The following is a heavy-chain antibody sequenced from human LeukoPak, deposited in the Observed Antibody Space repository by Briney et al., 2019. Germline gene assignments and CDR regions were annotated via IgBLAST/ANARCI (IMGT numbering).Heavy chain of an antibody. CDR1: GRSISSYY. CDR3: ARGYDSSAYYPFNY. D-gene: IGHD3-22*01. Sequence: KSSETLSLTCTVSGRSISSYYWSWIRQPPGKGLEWIGYIYYTGSTNYNPSLKSRVTISIDTSKNQFSLKLSSVTAADTAVYYCARGYDSSAYYPFNYWGQGTLVTVSS. J-gene: IGHJ4*02. V-gene: IGHV4-59*01. CDR2: IYYTGST.